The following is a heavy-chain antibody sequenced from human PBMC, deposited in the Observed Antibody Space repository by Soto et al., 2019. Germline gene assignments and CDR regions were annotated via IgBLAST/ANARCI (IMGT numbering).Heavy chain of an antibody. Sequence: EVQLVESGGGLVQPGGSLRLSCAASGFTFSSYWMSWVRQAPGKGLEWVANIKQDGSEKYYVDSVKGRFTISRDNAKNSLYLQMNSLRAGDTAVYYCARDSLGNYDFWSGYYTYYYYYYMDVWGKGTTVTVSS. D-gene: IGHD3-3*01. J-gene: IGHJ6*03. V-gene: IGHV3-7*01. CDR2: IKQDGSEK. CDR1: GFTFSSYW. CDR3: ARDSLGNYDFWSGYYTYYYYYYMDV.